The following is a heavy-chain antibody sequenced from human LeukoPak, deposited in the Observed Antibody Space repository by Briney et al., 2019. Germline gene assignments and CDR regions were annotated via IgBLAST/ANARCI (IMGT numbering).Heavy chain of an antibody. D-gene: IGHD2/OR15-2a*01. J-gene: IGHJ6*02. CDR2: INHSGYT. CDR3: ARNDYFGINNGMDV. Sequence: PSETLSLTCAVSGGSFGDFYWSWIRQPPGKGLEWIGEINHSGYTNYYPSLKSRVTISVDTSKNQFSLRLSSVTAADTAVYYCARNDYFGINNGMDVRGQGTTVTVS. CDR1: GGSFGDFY. V-gene: IGHV4-34*01.